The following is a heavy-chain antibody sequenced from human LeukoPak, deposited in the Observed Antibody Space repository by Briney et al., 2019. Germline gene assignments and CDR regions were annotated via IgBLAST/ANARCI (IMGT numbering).Heavy chain of an antibody. D-gene: IGHD3-22*01. CDR1: GGSVSSGGYY. J-gene: IGHJ4*02. CDR2: IYNSGST. V-gene: IGHV4-61*08. Sequence: SETLSLTCTVSGGSVSSGGYYWTWIRQPPGKGLEWIGYIYNSGSTNYNPSLKSRVTISIDTSKNQFSLRLSSVTAADTAVYYCARGRGDSKGTSFHYWGQGTLVTVSA. CDR3: ARGRGDSKGTSFHY.